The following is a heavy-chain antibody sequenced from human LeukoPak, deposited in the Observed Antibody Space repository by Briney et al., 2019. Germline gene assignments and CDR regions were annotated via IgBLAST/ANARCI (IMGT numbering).Heavy chain of an antibody. J-gene: IGHJ1*01. Sequence: ASVKVSCKVSGYTLTELSMHWVRQAPGKGLEWMGGFDPEDGETIYAQKFQGRVTMTEDTSTDTAYMELSSLRSEDTAVYYCATGFLEGAEAEYFQHWGQGTLVTVSS. V-gene: IGHV1-24*01. CDR3: ATGFLEGAEAEYFQH. D-gene: IGHD1-1*01. CDR2: FDPEDGET. CDR1: GYTLTELS.